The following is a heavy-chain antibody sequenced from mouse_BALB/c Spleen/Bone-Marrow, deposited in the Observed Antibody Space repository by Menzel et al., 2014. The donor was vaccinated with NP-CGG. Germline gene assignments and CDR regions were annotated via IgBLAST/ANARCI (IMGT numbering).Heavy chain of an antibody. D-gene: IGHD2-14*01. V-gene: IGHV1-14*01. CDR3: ARRGYDEGYYAMDY. J-gene: IGHJ4*01. CDR1: GYTFTSYV. CDR2: INPYNDGT. Sequence: EVQLVESGPELVKPGASVKMSCKASGYTFTSYVMHWVKQKPGQGLEWIGYINPYNDGTKYSEKFKGKATLTSDKSSSTAYMELSSLTSVDSAVYYCARRGYDEGYYAMDYWGQGTSVTVSS.